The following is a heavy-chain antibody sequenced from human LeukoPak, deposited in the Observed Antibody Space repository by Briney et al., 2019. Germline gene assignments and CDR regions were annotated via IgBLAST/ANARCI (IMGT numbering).Heavy chain of an antibody. V-gene: IGHV3-23*01. CDR1: GFTFSSYA. Sequence: GGSLRLSCAASGFTFSSYAMSWVRQAPGRGLEWVSVISGGGDSTYYADSVKGRFTISRDDSRNTLYLQMNSLRGDDTAVYYCAKDVGKWESLHFFDYWGQGTLVTVSS. D-gene: IGHD1-26*01. CDR3: AKDVGKWESLHFFDY. CDR2: ISGGGDST. J-gene: IGHJ4*02.